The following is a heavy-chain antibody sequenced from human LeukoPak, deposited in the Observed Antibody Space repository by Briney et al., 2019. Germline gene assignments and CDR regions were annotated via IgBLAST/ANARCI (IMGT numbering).Heavy chain of an antibody. CDR3: ARTLGQGRAMDY. Sequence: GGPLRLSCAASGFTFSSYSMNWVRQAPGKGLEWVSSISSSSSYIYYADSVKGRFTISRDNAKNSLYLQMNSLRAEDTAVYYCARTLGQGRAMDYWGQGTLVTVSS. CDR2: ISSSSSYI. V-gene: IGHV3-21*01. CDR1: GFTFSSYS. D-gene: IGHD2-15*01. J-gene: IGHJ4*02.